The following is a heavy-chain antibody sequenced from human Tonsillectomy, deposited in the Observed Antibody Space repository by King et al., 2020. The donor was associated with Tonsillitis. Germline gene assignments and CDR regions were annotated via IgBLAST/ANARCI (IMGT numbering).Heavy chain of an antibody. V-gene: IGHV3-21*01. CDR3: ATTLMAAVGSL. J-gene: IGHJ4*01. Sequence: VQLVESGGGLVKPGGSLRLSCATSGFTFSTYSMSWVRQAPGKGLEWVSSITSSSNYISYADSVTGRFSISRDNAKNSLHLQMNGLRAEDTAMYYCATTLMAAVGSLWGRGTLVTLS. CDR2: ITSSSNYI. D-gene: IGHD6-25*01. CDR1: GFTFSTYS.